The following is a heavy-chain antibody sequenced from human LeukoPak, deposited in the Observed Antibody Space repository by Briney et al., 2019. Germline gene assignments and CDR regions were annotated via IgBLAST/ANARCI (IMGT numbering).Heavy chain of an antibody. Sequence: PSETLSLTCTVSGGSISSYHWSWIRQPPGKGPEWIGYIYTSGSTNYNPSLKSRVTISVDTSKNQFSLKLSSVTAADTAVYYCARLATSIAARPEAYYYYYYMDVWGKGTTVTVSS. CDR2: IYTSGST. CDR1: GGSISSYH. J-gene: IGHJ6*03. V-gene: IGHV4-4*09. CDR3: ARLATSIAARPEAYYYYYYMDV. D-gene: IGHD6-6*01.